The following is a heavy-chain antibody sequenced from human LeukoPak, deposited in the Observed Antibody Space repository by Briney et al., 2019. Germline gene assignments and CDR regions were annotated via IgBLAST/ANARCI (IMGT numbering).Heavy chain of an antibody. Sequence: GGSLRLSCAASGFTFSSYAMSWVRQAPGKGLEWVSAISGSGGSTYYADSVKGRFTISRDNSKSTLYLQMNSLRAEDTAVYYCAKSKWLRFLSGMDVWGQGTTVTVSS. CDR3: AKSKWLRFLSGMDV. J-gene: IGHJ6*02. CDR1: GFTFSSYA. CDR2: ISGSGGST. D-gene: IGHD5-12*01. V-gene: IGHV3-23*01.